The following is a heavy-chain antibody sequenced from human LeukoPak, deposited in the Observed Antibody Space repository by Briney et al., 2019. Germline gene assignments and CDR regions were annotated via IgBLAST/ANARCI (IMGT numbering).Heavy chain of an antibody. CDR1: GFSFSSYD. D-gene: IGHD6-19*01. CDR2: IGSGGDT. CDR3: ARAVAGTDEIDS. Sequence: GRSLRLSCAGSGFSFSSYDMLWVRQATGKGLEWVSAIGSGGDTYYAGSVKGRFTISRESAKNSFYLQMNSLSAGDTAVYFCARAVAGTDEIDSWGQGTLVTVSS. V-gene: IGHV3-13*01. J-gene: IGHJ4*02.